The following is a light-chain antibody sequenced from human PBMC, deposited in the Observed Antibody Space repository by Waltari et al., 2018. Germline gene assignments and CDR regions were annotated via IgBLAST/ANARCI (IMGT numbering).Light chain of an antibody. Sequence: QSALTQPASVSGSPGQSITISCPGTSSAVGSYNLVSRYQQPPGKAPKLLIYEGSKRPSGVSNRFSGSKSGNTASLTISGLQAEDEADYYCCSYAGSSTFYVFGTGTKVTVL. CDR3: CSYAGSSTFYV. V-gene: IGLV2-23*01. CDR1: SSAVGSYNL. CDR2: EGS. J-gene: IGLJ1*01.